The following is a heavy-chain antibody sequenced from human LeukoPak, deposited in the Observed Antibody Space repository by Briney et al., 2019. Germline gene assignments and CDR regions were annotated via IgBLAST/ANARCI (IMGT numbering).Heavy chain of an antibody. CDR2: ISGSAGST. Sequence: PGGSLRLSCAASGFTFSSYGMNWVRQAPGKGLEWVSAISGSAGSTYYADSVKGRFTISRDNSKNTLYLQMNSLRAEDTAVYYCAKHTGGHYYDSSGYYYYYYYMDVWGKGTTVTISS. CDR1: GFTFSSYG. CDR3: AKHTGGHYYDSSGYYYYYYYMDV. J-gene: IGHJ6*03. D-gene: IGHD3-22*01. V-gene: IGHV3-23*01.